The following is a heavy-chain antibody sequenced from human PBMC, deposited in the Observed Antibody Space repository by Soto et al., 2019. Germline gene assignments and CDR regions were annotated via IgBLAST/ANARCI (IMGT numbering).Heavy chain of an antibody. J-gene: IGHJ6*02. CDR2: ISYDGSNK. V-gene: IGHV3-30*03. Sequence: GSLRLSCAASGFTFSSYGMHWVRQAPGKGLEWVAVISYDGSNKYYADSVKGRFTISRDNSKNTLYLQMNSLRAEDTAVYYCAGATTPLGYYYGMDVWGQGTTVTVSS. CDR1: GFTFSSYG. D-gene: IGHD1-26*01. CDR3: AGATTPLGYYYGMDV.